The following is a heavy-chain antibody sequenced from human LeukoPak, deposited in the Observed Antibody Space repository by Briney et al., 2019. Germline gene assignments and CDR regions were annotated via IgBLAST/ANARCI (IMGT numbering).Heavy chain of an antibody. CDR1: GFTFSSYE. CDR3: AREAKQWLVRGWFDP. CDR2: ISSSGSTI. J-gene: IGHJ5*02. Sequence: GGSLRLSCAASGFTFSSYEMNWVRQAPGKGLEWVSYISSSGSTIYYADSVKGRFTISRDNAKNSLYLQMNSLRAEDTAVYYCAREAKQWLVRGWFDPWGQGTLVTVSS. D-gene: IGHD6-19*01. V-gene: IGHV3-48*03.